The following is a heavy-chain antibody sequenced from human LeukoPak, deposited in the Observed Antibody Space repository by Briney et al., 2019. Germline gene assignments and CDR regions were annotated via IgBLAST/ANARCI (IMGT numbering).Heavy chain of an antibody. CDR1: GFMFSNYW. CDR2: TKQDGSEK. J-gene: IGHJ4*02. V-gene: IGHV3-7*01. CDR3: ARGTFF. Sequence: GGSLRLSCAASGFMFSNYWTNWVRQAPGKGLEWVANTKQDGSEKYYVDSVKGRFTISRDNAKNSLYLQMNSLRTEDTAIYYCARGTFFWGQGTLVTVSS. D-gene: IGHD2/OR15-2a*01.